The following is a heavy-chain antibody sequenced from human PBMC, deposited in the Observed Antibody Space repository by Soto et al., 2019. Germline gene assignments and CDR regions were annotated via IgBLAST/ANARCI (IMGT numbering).Heavy chain of an antibody. Sequence: GASVKVSCKASGYSFATSGISWVRQAPGQGLEWMGWISAYNGNTNYEQKLQDRVTMTTDTSTSTAYLELRSLRSDDTAVYYCARAGHYYDRSGYATWGQGTLVTVSS. CDR1: GYSFATSG. D-gene: IGHD3-22*01. J-gene: IGHJ5*02. V-gene: IGHV1-18*01. CDR2: ISAYNGNT. CDR3: ARAGHYYDRSGYAT.